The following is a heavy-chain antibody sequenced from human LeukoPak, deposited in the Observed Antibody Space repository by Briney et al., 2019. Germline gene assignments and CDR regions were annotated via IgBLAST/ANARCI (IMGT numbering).Heavy chain of an antibody. J-gene: IGHJ3*02. D-gene: IGHD6-13*01. CDR3: ARGQHIGYCSSWPLDAFDI. CDR2: IYYSGST. CDR1: GGSVSSGSYY. Sequence: SETLSLTCTVSGGSVSSGSYYWSWIRQPPGKGLEWIGYIYYSGSTNYNPSLKSRVTISVDTSKNQFSLKLSSVTAADTAVYYCARGQHIGYCSSWPLDAFDIWGQGTMVTVSS. V-gene: IGHV4-61*01.